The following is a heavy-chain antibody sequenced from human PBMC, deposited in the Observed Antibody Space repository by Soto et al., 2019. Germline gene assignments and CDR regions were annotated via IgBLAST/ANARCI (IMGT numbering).Heavy chain of an antibody. V-gene: IGHV1-69*13. D-gene: IGHD1-26*01. J-gene: IGHJ3*02. CDR1: GGTFSSYA. CDR3: AKDSSRQWELLRLHAFDI. CDR2: IIPIFGTA. Sequence: SVKVSCKASGGTFSSYAISWVRQAPGQGLEWMGGIIPIFGTANYAQKFQGRVTITADESTSTAYMELSSLRSEDTAVYYCAKDSSRQWELLRLHAFDIWGQGTMVTVS.